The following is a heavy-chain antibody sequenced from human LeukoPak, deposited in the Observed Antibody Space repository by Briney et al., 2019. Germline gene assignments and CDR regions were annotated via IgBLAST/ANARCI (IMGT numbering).Heavy chain of an antibody. V-gene: IGHV3-23*01. J-gene: IGHJ4*02. D-gene: IGHD4-23*01. CDR3: AKDRGFDYGGYFDY. Sequence: GGSLRLSCAASGFTFSSYAMSWVRQAPGKGLEWVSAISGSGGSTYYADSVEGRFTISRDNSKNTLYLQMNSLRAEDTAVYYCAKDRGFDYGGYFDYWGQGTLVTVSS. CDR2: ISGSGGST. CDR1: GFTFSSYA.